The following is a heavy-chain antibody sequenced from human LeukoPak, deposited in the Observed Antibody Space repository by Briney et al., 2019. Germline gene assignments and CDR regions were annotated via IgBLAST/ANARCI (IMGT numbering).Heavy chain of an antibody. CDR2: IYTSGST. V-gene: IGHV4-4*07. J-gene: IGHJ6*03. CDR3: ARAFPSDGTYYYYYYMDV. D-gene: IGHD6-13*01. CDR1: GGSISSYY. Sequence: PSETLSLTCTVSGGSISSYYSSWIRQPAGKGLEWIGRIYTSGSTNYNPSLKSRVTMSVDTSKNQFSLKLSSVTAADTAVYYCARAFPSDGTYYYYYYMDVWGKGTTVTVSS.